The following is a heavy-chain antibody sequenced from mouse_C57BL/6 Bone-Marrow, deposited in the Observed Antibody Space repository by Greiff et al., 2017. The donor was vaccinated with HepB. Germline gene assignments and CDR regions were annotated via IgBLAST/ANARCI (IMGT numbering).Heavy chain of an antibody. D-gene: IGHD2-4*01. V-gene: IGHV1-69*01. CDR3: ARDDDYDEGFAY. J-gene: IGHJ3*01. CDR2: LDPSDSYT. Sequence: QVQLQQPGAELVMPGASVKLSCKASGYTFTSYWMHWVKQRPGQGLEWIGELDPSDSYTNYNQKFKGKSTLTVDKSSSKAYMQHSSLTSEDSAVYYCARDDDYDEGFAYWGQGTLVTVSA. CDR1: GYTFTSYW.